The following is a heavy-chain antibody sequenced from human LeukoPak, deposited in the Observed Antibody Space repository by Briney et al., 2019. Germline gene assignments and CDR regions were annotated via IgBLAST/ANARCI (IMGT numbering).Heavy chain of an antibody. V-gene: IGHV3-7*01. CDR3: ASKPSAGDSSGYYLNY. Sequence: GGSLRLSCAASGFTFSSYWMSWVRQAPGKGLEWVANIKQDGSEKYYVDSVKGRFTISRDNAKNSLYLQMNSLRAEDTAVYYCASKPSAGDSSGYYLNYWGQETLVTVSS. J-gene: IGHJ4*02. CDR1: GFTFSSYW. D-gene: IGHD3-22*01. CDR2: IKQDGSEK.